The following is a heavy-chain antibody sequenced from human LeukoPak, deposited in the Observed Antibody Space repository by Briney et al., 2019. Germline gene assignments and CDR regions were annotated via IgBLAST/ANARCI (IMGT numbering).Heavy chain of an antibody. CDR1: GGSLSRYY. D-gene: IGHD6-13*01. Sequence: SETLSLTCSVSGGSLSRYYWRWIRQPPGKGLEWMGVIYYSWGTNYNPSLQRRVNISVDTSKTRFALKLSSVTAADTAVYYCARECGQQLVNYFDYWGQGTLVTVSS. V-gene: IGHV4-59*12. J-gene: IGHJ4*02. CDR3: ARECGQQLVNYFDY. CDR2: IYYSWGT.